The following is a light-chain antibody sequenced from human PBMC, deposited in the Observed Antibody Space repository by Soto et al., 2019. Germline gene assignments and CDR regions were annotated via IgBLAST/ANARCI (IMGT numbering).Light chain of an antibody. CDR3: QVWDTSGDHVV. CDR1: NIRSKS. J-gene: IGLJ2*01. V-gene: IGLV3-21*04. CDR2: YDR. Sequence: YELTQPPSVSVAPGETAGITCAGNNIRSKSVHWYQQKPGQAPVLVIYYDRDRPSGIPERFSGSNSGNTATLTISGVEAGDEADYYCQVWDTSGDHVVFGGGTKVTVL.